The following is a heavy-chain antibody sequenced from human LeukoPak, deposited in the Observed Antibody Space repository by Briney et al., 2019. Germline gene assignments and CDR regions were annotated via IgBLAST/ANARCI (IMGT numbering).Heavy chain of an antibody. D-gene: IGHD4-11*01. CDR1: GGSISRHS. CDR2: IFYSGST. J-gene: IGHJ6*03. CDR3: ARGVLTTVSYYMDV. Sequence: SETLSLTCTVSGGSISRHSWSWIRQPPGTGLEWIGYIFYSGSTNYNPSLKSRVTISVDTSKNRFSLKLSSVTAADTAVYYCARGVLTTVSYYMDVWGKGTTATVSS. V-gene: IGHV4-59*11.